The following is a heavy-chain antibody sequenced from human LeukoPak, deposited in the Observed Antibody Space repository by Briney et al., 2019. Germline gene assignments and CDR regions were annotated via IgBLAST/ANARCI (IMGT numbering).Heavy chain of an antibody. CDR2: IYYSGST. CDR3: ARGGIAAAHPFDY. Sequence: SETLSLTCTVSGGSISSYYWSWIRQPPGKGLEWIGYIYYSGSTNYNPSLKIRVTISVDTSKNQFSLKLSSVTAADTAVYYCARGGIAAAHPFDYWGQGTLVTVSS. J-gene: IGHJ4*02. V-gene: IGHV4-59*01. CDR1: GGSISSYY. D-gene: IGHD6-13*01.